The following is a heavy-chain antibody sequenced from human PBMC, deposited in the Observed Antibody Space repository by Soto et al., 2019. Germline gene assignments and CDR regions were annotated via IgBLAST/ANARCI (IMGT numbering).Heavy chain of an antibody. CDR3: ARECYDFWSGYYTGGYYYYYMDV. J-gene: IGHJ6*03. CDR1: GFTFSSYS. Sequence: EVQLVESGGGLVQPGGSLRLSCAASGFTFSSYSMNWVRQAPGKGLEWVSYISSSSSTIYYADSVKGRFTISRDNAKNSLYLQMNSLRAEDTAVYYCARECYDFWSGYYTGGYYYYYMDVWGKGTTVTVSS. D-gene: IGHD3-3*01. CDR2: ISSSSSTI. V-gene: IGHV3-48*01.